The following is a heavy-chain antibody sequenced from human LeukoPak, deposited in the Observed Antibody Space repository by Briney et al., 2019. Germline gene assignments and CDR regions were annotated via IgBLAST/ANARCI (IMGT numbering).Heavy chain of an antibody. CDR3: AKDRAGVSQLDY. D-gene: IGHD7-27*01. CDR2: ISSSSSYI. Sequence: PGGSLRLSCAASGFTFSSYSMNWVRQAPGKGLEWVSSISSSSSYIYYADSVKGRFTISRDNSKNSLYLQMNSLRTEDTALYYCAKDRAGVSQLDYWGQGTLVTVSS. V-gene: IGHV3-21*04. J-gene: IGHJ4*02. CDR1: GFTFSSYS.